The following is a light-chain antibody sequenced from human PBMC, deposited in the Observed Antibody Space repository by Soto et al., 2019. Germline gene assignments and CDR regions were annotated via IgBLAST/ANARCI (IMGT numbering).Light chain of an antibody. CDR3: MQTKQLPVT. Sequence: DILLTQSPLSLSVTPGQPASISCSSSQSVLHSDGKTHLYWYLQRPGQSPHLLIYEVSRRFSGVPDRFSGRGSGKDFTINVRRVEAEDVGVYYCMQTKQLPVTFGQGTKVDIK. CDR2: EVS. CDR1: QSVLHSDGKTH. V-gene: IGKV2-29*02. J-gene: IGKJ1*01.